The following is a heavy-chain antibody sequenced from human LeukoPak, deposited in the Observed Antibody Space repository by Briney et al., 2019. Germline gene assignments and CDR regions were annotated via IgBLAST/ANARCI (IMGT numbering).Heavy chain of an antibody. V-gene: IGHV1-69*13. CDR2: IIPIFGTA. Sequence: GASVKVSCKASGGTFSSYAISWVRQAPGQGLEWMGGIIPIFGTANYAQKFQGRVTITADESTSTAYMELSSLRSEDTAVYYCTRGTIFGVVSFYYGLDVWGQGTTVTVSS. D-gene: IGHD3-3*01. J-gene: IGHJ6*02. CDR3: TRGTIFGVVSFYYGLDV. CDR1: GGTFSSYA.